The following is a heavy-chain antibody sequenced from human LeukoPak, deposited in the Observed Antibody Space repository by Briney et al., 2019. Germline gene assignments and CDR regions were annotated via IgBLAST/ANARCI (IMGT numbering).Heavy chain of an antibody. CDR1: GFTFDKIG. CDR2: ITSRGSPI. Sequence: PGGSLRLSCAASGFTFDKIGMNWVRQAPGKGLEWIAFITSRGSPIYYADSVKGRFTISRDNAKNSLYLQMNSLRAEDTAVYYCARDPRHNDYWGQGTLVTVSS. V-gene: IGHV3-48*04. CDR3: ARDPRHNDY. J-gene: IGHJ4*02.